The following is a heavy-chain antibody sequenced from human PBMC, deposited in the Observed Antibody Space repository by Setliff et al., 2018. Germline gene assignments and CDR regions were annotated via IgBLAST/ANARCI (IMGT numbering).Heavy chain of an antibody. J-gene: IGHJ4*01. V-gene: IGHV1-3*03. Sequence: GASVKVSCKASGYTFTSYAMHWVRQAPGQRLEWMGWINAGNGNTKYSQEFQGRVTITRDTSASTAYMELSSLRSEDMAVYYCARDLQDYYDSSGYFDSWGRGTLVTVSS. CDR1: GYTFTSYA. CDR2: INAGNGNT. D-gene: IGHD3-22*01. CDR3: ARDLQDYYDSSGYFDS.